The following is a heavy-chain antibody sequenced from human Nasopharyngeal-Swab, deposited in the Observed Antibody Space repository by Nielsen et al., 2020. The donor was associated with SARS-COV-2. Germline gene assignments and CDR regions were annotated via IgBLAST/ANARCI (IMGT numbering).Heavy chain of an antibody. CDR1: GYSFTSYW. CDR3: SCLPLLDYYARSCFREGSFDI. D-gene: IGHD3-22*01. J-gene: IGHJ3*02. Sequence: GESLMISCKGSGYSFTSYWIGWVRQMPGKGLEWMGIIYPGDSDTRYSPSFQAQVTISADKSISTAYLQWSILKASDTAMYSCSCLPLLDYYARSCFREGSFDIWGQGTMVTVSS. CDR2: IYPGDSDT. V-gene: IGHV5-51*01.